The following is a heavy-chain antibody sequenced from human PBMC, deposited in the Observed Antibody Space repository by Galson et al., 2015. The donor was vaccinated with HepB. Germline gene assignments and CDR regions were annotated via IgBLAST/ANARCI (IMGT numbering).Heavy chain of an antibody. D-gene: IGHD6-13*01. CDR1: GFRLSSYS. CDR3: ARENERQLPLDY. V-gene: IGHV3-21*01. CDR2: IHSSGFYK. Sequence: SLRLSCAASGFRLSSYSMNWVRQAPGKGLEWVSSIHSSGFYKYYAGSVKGRFTISRDNARNSLYMQMSSLRVADTAVYYCARENERQLPLDYWGQGTLVTVSS. J-gene: IGHJ4*02.